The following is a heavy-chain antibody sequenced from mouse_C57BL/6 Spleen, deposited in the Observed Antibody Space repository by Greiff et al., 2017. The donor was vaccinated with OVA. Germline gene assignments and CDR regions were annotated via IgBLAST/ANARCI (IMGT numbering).Heavy chain of an antibody. CDR2: IFPGSGST. CDR3: ARSGDYGDTWFAY. V-gene: IGHV1-75*01. CDR1: GYTFTDYY. J-gene: IGHJ3*01. Sequence: VKLMESGPELVKPGASVKISCKASGYTFTDYYINWVKQRPGQGLEWIGWIFPGSGSTYYNEKFKGKATLTVDKSSSTAYMLLSSLTSEDSAVYFCARSGDYGDTWFAYWGKGTLVTVSA. D-gene: IGHD2-4*01.